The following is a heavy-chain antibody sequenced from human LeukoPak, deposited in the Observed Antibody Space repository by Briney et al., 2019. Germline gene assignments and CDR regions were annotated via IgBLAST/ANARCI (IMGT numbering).Heavy chain of an antibody. CDR1: GGSFSGYY. D-gene: IGHD1-7*01. V-gene: IGHV4-34*01. CDR3: ARRTGTTVGRRYYYYYMDV. J-gene: IGHJ6*03. Sequence: SETLSLTCAVYGGSFSGYYWSWIRQPPGKGLEWIGEINHSGSTNYNPSLKSRVTMSVDTSKNQFSLKLSSVTAADTAVYYCARRTGTTVGRRYYYYYMDVWGKGTTVTVSS. CDR2: INHSGST.